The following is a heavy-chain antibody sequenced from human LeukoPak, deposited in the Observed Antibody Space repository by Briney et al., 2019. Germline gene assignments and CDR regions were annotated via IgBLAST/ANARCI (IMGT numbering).Heavy chain of an antibody. CDR1: GFTFGDYA. CDR3: TRDQTPYY. CDR2: IRSKAYGGTT. Sequence: GGSLRLSCTASGFTFGDYAMTWVRQAPGKGLEWVGFIRSKAYGGTTEYAASVKGRFTISRDDSKSIAYLQMNSLKTEDKAVYYCTRDQTPYYWGQGTLVTVSS. J-gene: IGHJ4*02. V-gene: IGHV3-49*04.